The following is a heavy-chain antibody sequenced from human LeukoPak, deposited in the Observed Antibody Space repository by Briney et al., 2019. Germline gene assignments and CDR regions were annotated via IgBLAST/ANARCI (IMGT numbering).Heavy chain of an antibody. V-gene: IGHV3-53*01. J-gene: IGHJ6*02. CDR1: GLTVSSNC. Sequence: PGGSLRLSCVASGLTVSSNCMSWVRQAPGRGLEWISVIYSDDNTFYSDSVKGRFTISRDNSKNTLYLQMNSLRAEDTAVYYCAKGQFPYSSGHGMGYYYGMDVWGQGTTVTVSS. D-gene: IGHD6-19*01. CDR3: AKGQFPYSSGHGMGYYYGMDV. CDR2: IYSDDNT.